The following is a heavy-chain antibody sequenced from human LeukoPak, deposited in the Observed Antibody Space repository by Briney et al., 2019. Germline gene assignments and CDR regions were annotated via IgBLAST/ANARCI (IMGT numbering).Heavy chain of an antibody. CDR3: ARERWEALDY. Sequence: PSETLSLTCTVSGGSISSYYWSWLRQPPGKGLEWIGYIYYSGSTNYNPSLKSRVTISVDTSKNQYSLKLSSVTAADTAVYYCARERWEALDYWGQGTLVTVSS. V-gene: IGHV4-59*01. CDR1: GGSISSYY. J-gene: IGHJ4*02. CDR2: IYYSGST. D-gene: IGHD1-26*01.